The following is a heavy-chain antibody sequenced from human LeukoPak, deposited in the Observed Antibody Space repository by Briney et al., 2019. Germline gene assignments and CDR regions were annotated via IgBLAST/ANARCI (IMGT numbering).Heavy chain of an antibody. CDR3: ARDLGVGVLRFLEYYMDV. CDR1: GGTFSSYA. Sequence: SVKVSCKASGGTFSSYAISWVRQAPGQGLEWMGGIIPIFGTANYAQKFQGRVTITADESTSTAYMELSSLRSEDTAVYYCARDLGVGVLRFLEYYMDVWGKGTTVTVSS. V-gene: IGHV1-69*13. D-gene: IGHD3-3*01. CDR2: IIPIFGTA. J-gene: IGHJ6*03.